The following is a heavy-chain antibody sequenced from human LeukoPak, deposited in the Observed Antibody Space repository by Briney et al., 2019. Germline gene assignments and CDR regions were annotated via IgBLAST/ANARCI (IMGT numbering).Heavy chain of an antibody. V-gene: IGHV3-21*01. J-gene: IGHJ4*02. Sequence: GGSLRLSCAASGFTVSSNYMSWVRQAPGKGLEWVSSISSSSSYIYYADSVKGRFTISRDNAKNSLYLQMNSLGAEDTAVYYCARDPQGYSDYFDYWGQGTLVTVSS. D-gene: IGHD5-18*01. CDR2: ISSSSSYI. CDR1: GFTVSSNY. CDR3: ARDPQGYSDYFDY.